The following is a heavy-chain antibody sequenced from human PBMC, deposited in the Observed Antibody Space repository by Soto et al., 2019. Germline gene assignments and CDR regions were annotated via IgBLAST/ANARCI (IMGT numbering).Heavy chain of an antibody. V-gene: IGHV4-34*01. CDR2: INHSGST. CDR1: GGSFSGYY. J-gene: IGHJ5*02. CDR3: GRAAALTNWFDP. Sequence: QVQLQQWGAGLLKPSETLSLTCAVYGGSFSGYYWSWIRQPPGKGLEWIGEINHSGSTNYNPSLTRRVPISVDTSKTQFSLKLTSVTAADTAVYYCGRAAALTNWFDPWGQGTLVTVSS. D-gene: IGHD6-13*01.